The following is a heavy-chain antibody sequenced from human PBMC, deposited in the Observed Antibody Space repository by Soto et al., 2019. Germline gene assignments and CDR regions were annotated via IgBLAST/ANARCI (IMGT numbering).Heavy chain of an antibody. Sequence: GASVKVSCKASGYTFTSYGISWVRQAPGQGLEGMGWISAYNGNTNYAQKLQGRVTMTTDTSTSTAYMELRSLRSEDTAVYYCARVGYTSSWYPYPGDYHYCGMDVWGQGTTVTVSS. CDR2: ISAYNGNT. CDR1: GYTFTSYG. D-gene: IGHD6-13*01. J-gene: IGHJ6*02. V-gene: IGHV1-18*01. CDR3: ARVGYTSSWYPYPGDYHYCGMDV.